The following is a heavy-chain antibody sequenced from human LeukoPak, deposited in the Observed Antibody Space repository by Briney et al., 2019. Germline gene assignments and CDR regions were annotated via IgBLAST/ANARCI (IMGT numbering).Heavy chain of an antibody. CDR2: ISYDGTNK. D-gene: IGHD3-10*01. J-gene: IGHJ4*02. Sequence: PGGSLRLSCAASGFTFSSYAIHWVRQAPGKGLEWVAIISYDGTNKYYADSVKGRFTISRDNSKNTLYLQMNSLSPEDSAIYYCARGYGSGTPFDYWGQGTLVTVSS. V-gene: IGHV3-30-3*01. CDR3: ARGYGSGTPFDY. CDR1: GFTFSSYA.